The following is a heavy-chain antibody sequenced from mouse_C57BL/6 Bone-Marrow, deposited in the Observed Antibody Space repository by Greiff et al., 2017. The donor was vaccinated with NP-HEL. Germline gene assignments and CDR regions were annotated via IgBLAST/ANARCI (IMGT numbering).Heavy chain of an antibody. CDR3: ARNAKFYYYGSSYYFDY. Sequence: EVQLVESGPGLVKPSQSLSLTCSVTGYSITSGYYWNWIRQFPGNKLEWMGYISYDGSNNYNPSLKNRISITRDTSKNQFFLKLNSVTTEDTATYYCARNAKFYYYGSSYYFDYWGQGTTLTVSS. V-gene: IGHV3-6*01. CDR2: ISYDGSN. J-gene: IGHJ2*01. D-gene: IGHD1-1*01. CDR1: GYSITSGYY.